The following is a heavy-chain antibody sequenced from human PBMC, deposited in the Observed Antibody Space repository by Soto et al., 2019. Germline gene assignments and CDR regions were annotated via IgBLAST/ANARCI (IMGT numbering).Heavy chain of an antibody. CDR1: GYTFTSYD. J-gene: IGHJ5*02. D-gene: IGHD2-8*01. CDR2: IIPILGIA. Sequence: SVKVSCKASGYTFTSYDINWVRQAPGQGLEWMGRIIPILGIANYAQKFQGRVTITGDKSTSTAYMELSSLRSEDTAVYYCARDRRYCTNGVCYLHNWFDPWGQGTLVTVSS. CDR3: ARDRRYCTNGVCYLHNWFDP. V-gene: IGHV1-69*04.